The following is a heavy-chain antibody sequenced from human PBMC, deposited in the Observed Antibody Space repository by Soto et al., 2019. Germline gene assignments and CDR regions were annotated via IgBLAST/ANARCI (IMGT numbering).Heavy chain of an antibody. D-gene: IGHD1-7*01. V-gene: IGHV3-30-3*01. CDR1: GFTFSSYA. CDR2: ISYDGSNK. J-gene: IGHJ4*01. Sequence: GGSLRLSCAASGFTFSSYAMHWVRQAPGKGLEWVAVISYDGSNKYYSDSVKGRLTISRDNSKNTLYLQMNSLRAEDTAVYYCASAMGAATTCDLFDYWGHGTLVTVSS. CDR3: ASAMGAATTCDLFDY.